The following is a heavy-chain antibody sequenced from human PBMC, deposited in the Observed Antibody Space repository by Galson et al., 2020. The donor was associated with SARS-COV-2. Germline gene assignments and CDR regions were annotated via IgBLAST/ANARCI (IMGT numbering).Heavy chain of an antibody. D-gene: IGHD3-3*01. CDR3: ARLLGSITIFGVVITHFDN. J-gene: IGHJ4*02. CDR1: GFSLSNARMG. CDR2: IFSNDEK. Sequence: SGPTLVKPTETLTLTCTVSGFSLSNARMGVSWIRQPPGKALEWLAHIFSNDEKSYSTSLKSRLTISKDTSKSQVVLTMTNMDPVDTATYYCARLLGSITIFGVVITHFDNWGQGTLVTVSS. V-gene: IGHV2-26*01.